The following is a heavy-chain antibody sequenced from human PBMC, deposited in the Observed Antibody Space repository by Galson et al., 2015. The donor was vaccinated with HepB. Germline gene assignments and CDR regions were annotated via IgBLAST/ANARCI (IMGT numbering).Heavy chain of an antibody. CDR3: AKGPEFF. V-gene: IGHV3-30*18. D-gene: IGHD3-3*01. CDR2: ISYDGSNK. J-gene: IGHJ4*02. Sequence: SLRLSCAASGFTFSSYGMHWVRQAPGKGLEWVAVISYDGSNKYYADSVKGRFTISRDNSKNTLYLQMNSLRAEETAVYYCAKGPEFFWGQGTLVTVSS. CDR1: GFTFSSYG.